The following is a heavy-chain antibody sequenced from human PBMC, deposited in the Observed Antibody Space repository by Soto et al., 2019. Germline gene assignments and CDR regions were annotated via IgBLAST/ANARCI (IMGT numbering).Heavy chain of an antibody. CDR2: IYYSGST. Sequence: SETLSLTCTVSGGSISSYYWSWIRQPPGKGLEWIGYIYYSGSTNYNPSLKSRVTISVDKSKNQFSLKLSSVTAADTAVYYCARGQGTRENWFDPWGQGTLVTVSS. CDR3: ARGQGTRENWFDP. J-gene: IGHJ5*02. V-gene: IGHV4-59*12. CDR1: GGSISSYY. D-gene: IGHD3-10*01.